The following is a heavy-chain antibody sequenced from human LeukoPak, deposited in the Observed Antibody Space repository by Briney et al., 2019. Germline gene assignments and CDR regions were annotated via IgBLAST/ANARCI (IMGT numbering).Heavy chain of an antibody. CDR3: VRVSSGWYSSDY. V-gene: IGHV4-31*03. CDR1: GGSISSGGYY. J-gene: IGHJ4*02. CDR2: IYYSGST. Sequence: SETLSLTCTVSGGSISSGGYYWSWIRQHPGKGLEWIGYIYYSGSTYYNPSLKSRVTISVDTSKNQFSLKLSSVTAADTAVYYCVRVSSGWYSSDYWGQGTLVTVSS. D-gene: IGHD6-19*01.